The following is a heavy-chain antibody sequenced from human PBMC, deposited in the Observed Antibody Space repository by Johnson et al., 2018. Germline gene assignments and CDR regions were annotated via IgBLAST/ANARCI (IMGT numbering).Heavy chain of an antibody. CDR1: GGPIRSYS. Sequence: QVQLQEAGAGLVKPSEPLSPTCTVSGGPIRSYSWSWIRQAPGKGLEGTGYIYYSGSTNYNPSLKSRVTISVDKSKYHFSLKRSSVTAADTAVFYCARAGTDFWSGYTDAFDIWGQGTMVTVSS. CDR2: IYYSGST. V-gene: IGHV4-59*01. CDR3: ARAGTDFWSGYTDAFDI. D-gene: IGHD3-3*01. J-gene: IGHJ3*02.